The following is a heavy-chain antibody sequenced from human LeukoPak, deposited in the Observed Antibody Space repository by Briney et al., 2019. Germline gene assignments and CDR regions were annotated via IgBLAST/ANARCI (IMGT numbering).Heavy chain of an antibody. D-gene: IGHD2-15*01. V-gene: IGHV3-53*01. Sequence: PGGSLRLSCAASGLSVSGNYMSWVRQPPGKGPEWVSVLDVGGSTYYADSVKGRFTISRDKSKNTLYLQINSLRAEETAVYYCARGGNSGGSLRSPFDIWGRGTMVTVSS. CDR1: GLSVSGNY. J-gene: IGHJ3*02. CDR3: ARGGNSGGSLRSPFDI. CDR2: LDVGGST.